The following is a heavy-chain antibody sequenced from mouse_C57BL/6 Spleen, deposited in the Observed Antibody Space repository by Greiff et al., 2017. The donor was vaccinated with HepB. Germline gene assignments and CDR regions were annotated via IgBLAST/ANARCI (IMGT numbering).Heavy chain of an antibody. CDR1: GYTFTSYW. CDR3: ARSTRGLRLRGGAMDY. Sequence: QVQLQQPGAELVKPGASVKLSCKASGYTFTSYWMHWVKQRPGQGLEWIGMIHPNSGSTNYNEKFKSKATLTVDKSSSTAYMQLSSLTSEDSAVYDCARSTRGLRLRGGAMDYWGQGTSVTVSS. CDR2: IHPNSGST. J-gene: IGHJ4*01. V-gene: IGHV1-64*01. D-gene: IGHD3-2*02.